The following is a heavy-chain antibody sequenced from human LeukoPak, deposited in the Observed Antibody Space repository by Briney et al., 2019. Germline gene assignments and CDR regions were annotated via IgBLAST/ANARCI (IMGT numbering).Heavy chain of an antibody. V-gene: IGHV1-2*02. CDR3: ARGARILVGATPGFLDY. CDR1: GYTFTDYY. D-gene: IGHD1-26*01. J-gene: IGHJ4*02. CDR2: INPSSGVT. Sequence: ASVKVSCRTSGYTFTDYYVHWVRQAPGQGLEWMGWINPSSGVTSYAQKFQGRVTMTRDTSVNTAYMDLRRLRSDDTAFYYCARGARILVGATPGFLDYWGRGPLVTVSS.